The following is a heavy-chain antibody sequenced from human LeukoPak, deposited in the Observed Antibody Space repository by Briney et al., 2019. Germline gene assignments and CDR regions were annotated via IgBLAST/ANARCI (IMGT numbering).Heavy chain of an antibody. CDR3: AGARSSTSRYYYYGMDV. CDR1: GGTFSSYA. V-gene: IGHV1-69*13. Sequence: SVKVSCKASGGTFSSYAISWVRQAPGQGLEWMGGIIPIFGTANYAQKFQGRATITADESTSTAYMELNSLRSEDTAVYYCAGARSSTSRYYYYGMDVWGQGTTVTVSS. D-gene: IGHD2-2*01. J-gene: IGHJ6*02. CDR2: IIPIFGTA.